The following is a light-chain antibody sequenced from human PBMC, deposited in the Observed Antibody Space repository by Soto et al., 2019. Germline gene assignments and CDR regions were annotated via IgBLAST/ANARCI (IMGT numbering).Light chain of an antibody. J-gene: IGLJ1*01. CDR1: SSDVGAYNF. Sequence: QSALTQPASVSGSPGQSITISCTGTSSDVGAYNFVSWHQQHPGKAPKLMIYNVYDRPSGISYRFSGSKSGNTASLTISGLQGEVEADYYFSAYTVSRTYVFGTGTKLTVL. V-gene: IGLV2-14*03. CDR3: SAYTVSRTYV. CDR2: NVY.